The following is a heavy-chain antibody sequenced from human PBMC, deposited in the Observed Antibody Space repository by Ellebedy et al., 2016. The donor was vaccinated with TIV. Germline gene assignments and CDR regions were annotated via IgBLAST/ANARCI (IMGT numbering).Heavy chain of an antibody. CDR2: ISYDGSNK. Sequence: GESLKISXAASGFIFSSYGMHWVRQAPGKGLEWVAFISYDGSNKYYADSVKGRFTISRDNSKNTLYLQMNSLRVEDTAVYYCAGEGFGPNDAFDIWGQGTMVTVSS. CDR3: AGEGFGPNDAFDI. CDR1: GFIFSSYG. V-gene: IGHV3-30*03. D-gene: IGHD3-10*01. J-gene: IGHJ3*02.